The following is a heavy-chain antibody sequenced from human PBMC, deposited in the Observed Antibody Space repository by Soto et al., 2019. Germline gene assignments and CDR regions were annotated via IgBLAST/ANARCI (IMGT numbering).Heavy chain of an antibody. Sequence: HLVQSGPEVKQPGASVTVSCKTSGDTFTNFGLSWVRQAPGQGLEWMGWIATYNSNKNYAPKFQGRLTLTTDPSTSTAYMELKSLGYDDTAVYYCARVLRGVVNWFDPWGQGTLVTVSS. CDR1: GDTFTNFG. V-gene: IGHV1-18*01. J-gene: IGHJ5*02. D-gene: IGHD3-10*01. CDR2: IATYNSNK. CDR3: ARVLRGVVNWFDP.